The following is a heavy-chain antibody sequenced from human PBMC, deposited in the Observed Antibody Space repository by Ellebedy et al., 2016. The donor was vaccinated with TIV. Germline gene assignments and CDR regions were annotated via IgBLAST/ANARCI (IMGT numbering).Heavy chain of an antibody. CDR3: TTVSMIVVIDDYDFDY. CDR2: IKSKTDGGTT. D-gene: IGHD3-22*01. Sequence: PGGSLRLSCAASGFTFSTYSMNWVRQVPGKGLEWVGRIKSKTDGGTTDYAAPVKGRFTISRDDSKNTLYLQMNSLKTEDTAVYYCTTVSMIVVIDDYDFDYWGQGTLVTVSS. V-gene: IGHV3-15*01. J-gene: IGHJ4*02. CDR1: GFTFSTYS.